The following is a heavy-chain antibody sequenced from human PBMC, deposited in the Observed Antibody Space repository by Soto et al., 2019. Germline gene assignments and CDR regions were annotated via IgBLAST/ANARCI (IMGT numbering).Heavy chain of an antibody. V-gene: IGHV1-69*06. D-gene: IGHD3-22*01. CDR1: EDTLSSYA. J-gene: IGHJ5*02. CDR3: VREGYYDSSGYYPGWFDP. CDR2: IIPFSGTA. Sequence: QVQLVQSGAEVKKPGSSVKVSCKASEDTLSSYAISWVRQAPGQGLEWMGGIIPFSGTANYAQKFQGRVTITADKSMSTAYMELSSLRSEDTAVYYCVREGYYDSSGYYPGWFDPWGQGTLVTVSS.